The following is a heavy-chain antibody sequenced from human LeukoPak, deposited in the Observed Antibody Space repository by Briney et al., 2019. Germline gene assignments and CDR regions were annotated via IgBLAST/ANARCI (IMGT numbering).Heavy chain of an antibody. D-gene: IGHD3-3*01. CDR2: IWYDGSNK. J-gene: IGHJ4*02. Sequence: GGSLRLSCAASGFTFSSYGMHWVRQAPGKGLEWVAVIWYDGSNKYYADSVKGRFTISRDNAKSSLYLQMNSLRPEDTGLYYCAKGSRSIFGVISRWYFDFWGQGTLVSVSS. V-gene: IGHV3-33*03. CDR1: GFTFSSYG. CDR3: AKGSRSIFGVISRWYFDF.